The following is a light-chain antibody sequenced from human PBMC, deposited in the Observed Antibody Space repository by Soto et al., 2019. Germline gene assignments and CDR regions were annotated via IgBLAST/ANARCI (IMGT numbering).Light chain of an antibody. CDR1: QRLVHSDGIDY. CDR3: MQGTHWPIT. CDR2: KVS. J-gene: IGKJ5*01. V-gene: IGKV2-30*02. Sequence: DVVMTQSPLSLPVTVGQPASISCSCNQRLVHSDGIDYFSWFQQRPGRSPRRLIYKVSNRDSGVPARFSGSGSGTDFALKISRVEAEDVGVYYCMQGTHWPITFGQGARLEIK.